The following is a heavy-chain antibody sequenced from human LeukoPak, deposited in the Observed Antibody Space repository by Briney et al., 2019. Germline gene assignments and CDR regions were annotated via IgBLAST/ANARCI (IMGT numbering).Heavy chain of an antibody. CDR2: IRSKAYGGTT. V-gene: IGHV3-49*04. J-gene: IGHJ5*02. CDR3: AVAGAPGS. D-gene: IGHD1-26*01. CDR1: GFTFGDYA. Sequence: GGSLRLSCTASGFTFGDYAMSWVRQAPGKGLEWVGFIRSKAYGGTTEYAASVKGRFTISRDDSKNIAYLQMNNLKTEDTAVYYCAVAGAPGSWGQGTLVTVSS.